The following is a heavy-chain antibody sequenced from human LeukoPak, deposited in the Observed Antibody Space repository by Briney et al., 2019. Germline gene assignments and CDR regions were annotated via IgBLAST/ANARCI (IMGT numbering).Heavy chain of an antibody. CDR2: IYYIGST. V-gene: IGHV4-59*01. CDR1: GGSISSYY. J-gene: IGHJ6*03. Sequence: PSETLSLTCTVSGGSISSYYWSWIRQPPGKGLEWIGYIYYIGSTNYNPSLKSRVTISVDTSKNQFSLKLSSVTAADTAVYYCARAVAHIAARQRYYYYYMDVWGKGTTVTISS. CDR3: ARAVAHIAARQRYYYYYMDV. D-gene: IGHD6-6*01.